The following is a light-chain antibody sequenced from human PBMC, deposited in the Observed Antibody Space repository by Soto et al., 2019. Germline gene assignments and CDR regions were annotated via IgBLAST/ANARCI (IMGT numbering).Light chain of an antibody. CDR3: QQFNNYSFT. CDR1: QGISSA. Sequence: AIQLTQSPSSLSASVGDRVTITCRARQGISSALAWYQQKPGKAPKLLLYDASNLESGVPSRFYGSGSGTDCTLTISSLQPEDFATYYCQQFNNYSFTFGPGTKVDIK. V-gene: IGKV1D-13*01. CDR2: DAS. J-gene: IGKJ3*01.